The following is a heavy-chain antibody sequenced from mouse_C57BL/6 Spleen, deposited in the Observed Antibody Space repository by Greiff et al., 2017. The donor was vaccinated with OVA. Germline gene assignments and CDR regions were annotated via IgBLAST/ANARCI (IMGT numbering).Heavy chain of an antibody. CDR3: VREGDGYSYFDY. V-gene: IGHV10-1*01. Sequence: EVHLVESGGGLVQPKGSLKLSCAASGFSFNTYAMNWVRQAPGKGLEWVARIRSKSNNYATYYADSVKNRFTISRDDSESMLYLQMNNLKTEDTAMYYCVREGDGYSYFDYWGQGTTLTVSS. D-gene: IGHD2-3*01. CDR1: GFSFNTYA. J-gene: IGHJ2*01. CDR2: IRSKSNNYAT.